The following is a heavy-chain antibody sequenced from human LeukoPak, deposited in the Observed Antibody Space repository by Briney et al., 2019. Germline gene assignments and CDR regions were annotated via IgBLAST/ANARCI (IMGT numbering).Heavy chain of an antibody. D-gene: IGHD4-17*01. CDR3: AKDRQNGDYSDY. V-gene: IGHV3-30*02. Sequence: PGGSLRLSCAASGFTFSSYGMHWVRQAPGKGLEWVAFIQYDGRNKYYADSVKGRFTISRDNSKNTLYLQMNSLRAEDTAVYYCAKDRQNGDYSDYWGQGTLVTVSS. CDR2: IQYDGRNK. J-gene: IGHJ4*02. CDR1: GFTFSSYG.